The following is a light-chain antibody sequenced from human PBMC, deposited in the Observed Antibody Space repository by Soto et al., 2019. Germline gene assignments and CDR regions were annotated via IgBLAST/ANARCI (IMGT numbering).Light chain of an antibody. CDR2: GAS. CDR1: QTISTY. J-gene: IGKJ2*01. V-gene: IGKV1-39*01. Sequence: DIQMTQSPSSLSASVGDRVTITCRASQTISTYLNWYQQQPGKGPKPLIYGASSLQSGVPSSFSGSGSGTDVTLIISSVQPEDFATYFCQQSYNSPLYTFGQGTKLEI. CDR3: QQSYNSPLYT.